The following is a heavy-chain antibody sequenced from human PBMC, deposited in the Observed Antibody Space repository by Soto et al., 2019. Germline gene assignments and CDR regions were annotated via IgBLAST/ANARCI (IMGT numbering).Heavy chain of an antibody. Sequence: SETLSLTCTVSGGSISSYFWTWIRQPPGKGLEWIGHIYYSGSTNYNPSLKSRVTISIDTSKNQFSLKLSSVTAADTAVYYCARGAPETFDYWGQGTLVTVSS. J-gene: IGHJ4*02. CDR3: ARGAPETFDY. V-gene: IGHV4-59*01. CDR1: GGSISSYF. CDR2: IYYSGST.